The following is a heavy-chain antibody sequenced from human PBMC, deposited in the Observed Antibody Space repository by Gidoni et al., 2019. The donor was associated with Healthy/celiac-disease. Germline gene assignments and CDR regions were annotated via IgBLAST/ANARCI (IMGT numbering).Heavy chain of an antibody. CDR1: GFTSSSYE. D-gene: IGHD3-3*01. J-gene: IGHJ3*02. Sequence: EVQLVESGGGLVQPGGALRLSCAAAGFTSSSYEMNWVRQAPGKGLEWVSYISSSGSTIYYADSVKGRFTISRDNAKNSLYLQMNSLRAEDTAVYYCARDDFWTGGAFDIWGQGTMVTVSS. V-gene: IGHV3-48*03. CDR3: ARDDFWTGGAFDI. CDR2: ISSSGSTI.